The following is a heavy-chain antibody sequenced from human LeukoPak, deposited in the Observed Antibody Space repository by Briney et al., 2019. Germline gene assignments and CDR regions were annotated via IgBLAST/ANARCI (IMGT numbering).Heavy chain of an antibody. CDR3: ARGSPWQQLNWFDP. CDR1: GDSISTYY. V-gene: IGHV4-59*12. Sequence: SETLSLTCTVSGDSISTYYWSWIRQPPGKGLEWIGYIYYRVTSDYNPSLKSRVTMSVDMSTRQISLKLSSVTAADTAVYYCARGSPWQQLNWFDPWGQGTLVTVSS. J-gene: IGHJ5*02. CDR2: IYYRVTS. D-gene: IGHD6-13*01.